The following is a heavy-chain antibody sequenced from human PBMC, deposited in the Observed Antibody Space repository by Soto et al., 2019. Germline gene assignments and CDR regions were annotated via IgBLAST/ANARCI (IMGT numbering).Heavy chain of an antibody. CDR1: GYTFTSYA. Sequence: QVQLVQSGAEEKKPGASVKVSCKASGYTFTSYAMHWVRQAPGQRLEWMGWINAGNGNTKYSQKFQGRVTITRDTSADTAYRELSSHRSEDTAVYYCAGGTVVTHFDYWGQGTLVTVSS. D-gene: IGHD2-15*01. CDR2: INAGNGNT. CDR3: AGGTVVTHFDY. J-gene: IGHJ4*02. V-gene: IGHV1-3*05.